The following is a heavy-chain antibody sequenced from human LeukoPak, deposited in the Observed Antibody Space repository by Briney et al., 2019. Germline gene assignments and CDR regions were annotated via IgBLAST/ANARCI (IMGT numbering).Heavy chain of an antibody. CDR3: AKDLLGKAAKDPEDY. CDR2: IRFDASNK. CDR1: GFTFRNYG. J-gene: IGHJ4*02. D-gene: IGHD7-27*01. V-gene: IGHV3-30*02. Sequence: GGSLRLSCVVSGFTFRNYGMYWVRQAPGKGLEWVAFIRFDASNKYYRDSVRGRFTISRDNSRSAVYLQMSSLRREDSAVYYCAKDLLGKAAKDPEDYWDQGTLVIVSS.